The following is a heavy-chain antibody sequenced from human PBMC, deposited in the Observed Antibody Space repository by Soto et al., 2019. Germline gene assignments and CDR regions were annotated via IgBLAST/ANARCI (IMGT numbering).Heavy chain of an antibody. CDR3: ATGVIWIGYFTVDS. D-gene: IGHD3-3*01. V-gene: IGHV1-69*01. J-gene: IGHJ4*02. CDR1: GGSFGKSA. Sequence: QVQLVQSGAEVKKPGSSVKVSCKASGGSFGKSAINWVRXTPGQGLEWLGGFIPVYRTLNYAQKYQGRVTITTDESTGTAYMTLRSLASDDTAVYYCATGVIWIGYFTVDSWGQGTRVTVSS. CDR2: FIPVYRTL.